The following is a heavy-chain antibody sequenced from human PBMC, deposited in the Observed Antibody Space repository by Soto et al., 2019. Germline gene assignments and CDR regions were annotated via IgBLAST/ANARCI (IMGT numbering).Heavy chain of an antibody. V-gene: IGHV4-59*12. CDR2: IYYSGST. D-gene: IGHD2-2*01. J-gene: IGHJ5*02. CDR1: GCSISSYY. Sequence: PLETLSLTCTVSGCSISSYYWSWIRQPPGKGLEWIGYIYYSGSTNYNPSLKIRVTISVDTSKNQFSLMLSAVTAADTAVYHCARVPDRWGQGTLVTVSS. CDR3: ARVPDR.